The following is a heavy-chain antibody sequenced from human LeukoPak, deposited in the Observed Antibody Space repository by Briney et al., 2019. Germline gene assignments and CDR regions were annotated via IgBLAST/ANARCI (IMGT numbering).Heavy chain of an antibody. CDR2: NNGDGSTT. V-gene: IGHV3-74*01. CDR3: ARDPRNVGLAP. D-gene: IGHD2-15*01. Sequence: PGGSLRLSCAASGFMFSSYWMSWVRQAPGKGLMYISRNNGDGSTTNYADVVKGRFTMSRDNVKNTLYLQMNSLRVEDTAVYYCARDPRNVGLAPWGQGTLVTVSS. J-gene: IGHJ5*02. CDR1: GFMFSSYW.